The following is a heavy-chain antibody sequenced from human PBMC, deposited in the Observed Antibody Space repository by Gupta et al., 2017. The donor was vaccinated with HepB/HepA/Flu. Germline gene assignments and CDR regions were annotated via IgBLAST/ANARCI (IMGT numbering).Heavy chain of an antibody. Sequence: EVQLVESGGDLVQPGGSLRLSCVASGFTFSTFYMTWVRQAPGKGLEWVANIKQDGSEKYYVDSVKGRFTISRDNAKKSLYLQMNSLRAEDTAVYYCARGKGLDYWGQGTLVTVSS. CDR1: GFTFSTFY. V-gene: IGHV3-7*01. CDR2: IKQDGSEK. CDR3: ARGKGLDY. J-gene: IGHJ4*02.